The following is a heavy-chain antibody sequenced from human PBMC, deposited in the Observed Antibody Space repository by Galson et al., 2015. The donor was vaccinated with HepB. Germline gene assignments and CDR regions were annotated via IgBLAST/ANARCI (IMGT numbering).Heavy chain of an antibody. CDR1: GFTFSSYA. CDR2: ISYDGSNK. V-gene: IGHV3-30*04. CDR3: AREWGWADI. Sequence: SLRLSCAASGFTFSSYAMHWVRQAPGKGLEWVAVISYDGSNKYYADSVKGRFTISRDNSKNTLYLQMNSLRAEDTAVYYCAREWGWADIWGQGTMVTVSS. J-gene: IGHJ3*02. D-gene: IGHD3-16*01.